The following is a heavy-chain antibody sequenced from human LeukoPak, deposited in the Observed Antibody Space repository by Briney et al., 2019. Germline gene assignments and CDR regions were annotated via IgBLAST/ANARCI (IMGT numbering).Heavy chain of an antibody. Sequence: PGGSLRLSCAASGFTFSSYAMSWVRQAPGKGLEWVSGISDSGTGTYYADSVKGRFTISRDNSKNTLFLQMNSLRAEDTAVYYCAKDHIRRDGYSDFDYWGQGTLVTVSP. D-gene: IGHD5-24*01. CDR1: GFTFSSYA. CDR2: ISDSGTGT. CDR3: AKDHIRRDGYSDFDY. V-gene: IGHV3-23*01. J-gene: IGHJ4*02.